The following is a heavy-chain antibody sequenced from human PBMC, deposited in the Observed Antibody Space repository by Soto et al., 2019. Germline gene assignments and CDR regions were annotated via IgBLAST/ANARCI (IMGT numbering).Heavy chain of an antibody. CDR2: IYPGDSDT. CDR1: GYSFTSYW. D-gene: IGHD3-22*01. V-gene: IGHV5-51*01. J-gene: IGHJ4*02. CDR3: ARDGFKYYYDSSGYYYATSFNY. Sequence: EVQLVQSGAEAKKPGESLKISCKGSGYSFTSYWIGWVRQMPGKGLEWMGIIYPGDSDTRYSPSFQGQVTISADKSISTAYLQWSSLKASDTAMHYCARDGFKYYYDSSGYYYATSFNYWGQGTLVTVSS.